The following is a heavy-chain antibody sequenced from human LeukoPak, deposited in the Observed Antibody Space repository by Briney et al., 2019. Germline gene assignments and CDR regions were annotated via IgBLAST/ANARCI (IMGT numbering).Heavy chain of an antibody. V-gene: IGHV4-31*03. Sequence: PSETLSLTCTVSGGSISSGGYYWSWLRQHPGKGVEWGGYIYYSGSTYYNPSLKSRVTISVDTSKNQFSLKLSSVTAADTAVYYCARHFRIAAAVTYYFDYWGQGTLVTVCS. J-gene: IGHJ4*02. CDR3: ARHFRIAAAVTYYFDY. CDR2: IYYSGST. D-gene: IGHD6-13*01. CDR1: GGSISSGGYY.